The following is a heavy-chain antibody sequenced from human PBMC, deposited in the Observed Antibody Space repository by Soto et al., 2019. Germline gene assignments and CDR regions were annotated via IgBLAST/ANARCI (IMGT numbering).Heavy chain of an antibody. V-gene: IGHV1-46*01. J-gene: IGHJ4*02. CDR2: ISPDFGRT. Sequence: ASVKVSCKASGYTFTTYYMHWVRQAPGQGLEWMGIISPDFGRTSYAQKFQGRVTRTRDTSTSPVYMELSSLRSRDTAVYYCATRDPGHYWGQGTRVTVSS. CDR1: GYTFTTYY. CDR3: ATRDPGHY.